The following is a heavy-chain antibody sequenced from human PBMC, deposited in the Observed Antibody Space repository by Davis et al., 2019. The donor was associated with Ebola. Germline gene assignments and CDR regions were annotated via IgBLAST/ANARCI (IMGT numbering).Heavy chain of an antibody. V-gene: IGHV3-23*01. CDR1: GFTFTKYG. CDR2: ISNSGGIT. CDR3: AKDLRLGSYTDDY. D-gene: IGHD1-26*01. Sequence: GGSLRLSCAASGFTFTKYGMSWVRQAPGKGLEWVSGISNSGGITHYADSVKGRFTISRDNSKNTLYLQMNSLRPDDTAVYYCAKDLRLGSYTDDYWGQGTLVTVSS. J-gene: IGHJ4*02.